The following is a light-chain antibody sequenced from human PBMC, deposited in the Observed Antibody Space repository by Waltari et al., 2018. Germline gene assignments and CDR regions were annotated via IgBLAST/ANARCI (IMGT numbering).Light chain of an antibody. V-gene: IGKV2-28*01. CDR2: LGS. Sequence: DIVVTQSPLSLPVTPGEPASISCRSSQSLLHMNGNNYLAWYLQKPGQSPQLLIYLGSNRASGVPDRFSGSGSGTDFTLRISRVEAEDVGVYYCMQSLQTLWTFGQGTKVEIK. J-gene: IGKJ1*01. CDR1: QSLLHMNGNNY. CDR3: MQSLQTLWT.